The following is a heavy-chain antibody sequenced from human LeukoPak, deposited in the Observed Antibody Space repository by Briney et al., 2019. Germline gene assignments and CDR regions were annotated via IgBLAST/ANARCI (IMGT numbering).Heavy chain of an antibody. CDR1: GFTFSSYA. D-gene: IGHD3-16*02. Sequence: PGGSLRLSCAASGFTFSSYAMSWVRQAPGKGLEWASAISGSGGSTYYADSVKGRFTISRDNSKNTLYLQMNSLRAEDTAVYYCAKDLSFGGVIAITYFDYWGQGTLVTVSS. CDR2: ISGSGGST. CDR3: AKDLSFGGVIAITYFDY. V-gene: IGHV3-23*01. J-gene: IGHJ4*02.